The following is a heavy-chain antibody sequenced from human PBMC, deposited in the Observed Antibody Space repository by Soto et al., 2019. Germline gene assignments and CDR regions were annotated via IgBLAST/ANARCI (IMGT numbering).Heavy chain of an antibody. CDR3: ARDRYRYSSSRGLGY. V-gene: IGHV3-30-3*01. D-gene: IGHD6-6*01. CDR2: ISYDGSNK. CDR1: GFTFSSYA. J-gene: IGHJ4*02. Sequence: GGSLRLSCAASGFTFSSYAMRWVRQAPGKGLEWVAVISYDGSNKYYADSVKGRFTISRDNSKNTLYLQMNSLRAEDTAVCYCARDRYRYSSSRGLGYWGQGTLVTVSS.